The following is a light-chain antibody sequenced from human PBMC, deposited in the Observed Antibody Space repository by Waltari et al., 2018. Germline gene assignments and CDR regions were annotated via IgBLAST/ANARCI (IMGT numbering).Light chain of an antibody. J-gene: IGLJ2*01. CDR3: SSYTTGVV. CDR2: DVI. Sequence: QSALTQPASVTGSPGQSITMSCTGTSSDVGDNKHVSWYQQHPGQVPKLLIYDVIYRSSGVSDRFSGSKSDNTASLTISGLQAGDEADYYCSSYTTGVVFGGGTKLTVL. CDR1: SSDVGDNKH. V-gene: IGLV2-14*03.